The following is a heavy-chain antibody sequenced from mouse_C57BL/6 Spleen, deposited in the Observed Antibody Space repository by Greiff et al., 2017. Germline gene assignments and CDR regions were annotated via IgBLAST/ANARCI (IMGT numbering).Heavy chain of an antibody. J-gene: IGHJ4*01. CDR3: ADSLDMDD. Sequence: EVKLQESGGGLVKPGGSLKLSCAASGFTFSDYGMHWVRQAPEKGLEWVAYISSGSSTIYYADTVKGRFTISRDNAKNTLFLQMTSLRSEDTAMYYCADSLDMDDWGQGTSVTVSS. CDR2: ISSGSSTI. V-gene: IGHV5-17*01. CDR1: GFTFSDYG.